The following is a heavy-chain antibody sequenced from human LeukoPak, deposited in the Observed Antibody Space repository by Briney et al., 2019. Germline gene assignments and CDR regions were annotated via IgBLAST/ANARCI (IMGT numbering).Heavy chain of an antibody. CDR3: ARKNGLDY. J-gene: IGHJ4*02. CDR2: IRYNGNNQ. CDR1: GFTFNNYG. Sequence: PGGSLRLSCAASGFTFNNYGMHWVRQAPGKGLEWVAFIRYNGNNQYYADSVKGRFTISRDNSKNTLYLQMNSLRAEDTAVYYCARKNGLDYWGQGTLVTVSS. V-gene: IGHV3-30*02.